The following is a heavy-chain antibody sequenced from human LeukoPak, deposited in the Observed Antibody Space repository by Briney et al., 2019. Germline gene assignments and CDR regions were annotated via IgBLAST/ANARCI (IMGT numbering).Heavy chain of an antibody. CDR2: ISGSGGGQ. CDR3: ARDRDGTGSYPLDY. J-gene: IGHJ4*02. Sequence: GGSLRLSCAASGFTFSKYAMSWVRQAPGKGLEWVSGISGSGGGQYYADSVKGRSTISRDNSKNTLYLQMNSLRADDTAVYYCARDRDGTGSYPLDYWGQGTLVIVSS. CDR1: GFTFSKYA. D-gene: IGHD3-10*01. V-gene: IGHV3-23*01.